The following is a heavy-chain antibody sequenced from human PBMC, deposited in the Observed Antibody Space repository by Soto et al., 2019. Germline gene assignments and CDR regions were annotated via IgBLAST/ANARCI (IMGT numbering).Heavy chain of an antibody. D-gene: IGHD3-9*01. CDR3: AKDKYFDWLRHYFDY. Sequence: GGSLRLSCAASGFTFSSYGMHWVRQAPGKGLEWVAVISYDGSNKYYADSVKGRFTISRDNSKNTLYLQMNSLRAEDTAVYYCAKDKYFDWLRHYFDYWGQGTLVTVSS. V-gene: IGHV3-30*18. J-gene: IGHJ4*02. CDR1: GFTFSSYG. CDR2: ISYDGSNK.